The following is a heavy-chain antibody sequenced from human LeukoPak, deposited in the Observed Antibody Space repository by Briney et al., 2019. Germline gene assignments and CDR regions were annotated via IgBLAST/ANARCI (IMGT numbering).Heavy chain of an antibody. D-gene: IGHD2-15*01. CDR3: ARRRCSGGSCYSPRFDP. J-gene: IGHJ5*02. Sequence: GESLQISCKGSGYSFTSYWIGWVRQMPGKGLEWMGIIYPGDSDTRYSPSFQGQVTSSANKSISTANLQWSSLKASDTAMYYCARRRCSGGSCYSPRFDPWGQGTLVTVSS. CDR1: GYSFTSYW. CDR2: IYPGDSDT. V-gene: IGHV5-51*01.